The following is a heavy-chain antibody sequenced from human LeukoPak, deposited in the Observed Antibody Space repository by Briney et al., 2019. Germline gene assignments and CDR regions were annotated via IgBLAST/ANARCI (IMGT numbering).Heavy chain of an antibody. CDR2: ISSSGSTI. CDR3: ARASGSYYFDY. J-gene: IGHJ4*02. CDR1: GFTFSSYE. V-gene: IGHV3-48*03. D-gene: IGHD1-26*01. Sequence: GGFLRLSCAASGFTFSSYEMNWVRQAPGKGLEWVSYISSSGSTIYYADSVKGRFTISRDNAKNSLYLQMNSLRAEGTAVYYCARASGSYYFDYWGQGTLVTVSS.